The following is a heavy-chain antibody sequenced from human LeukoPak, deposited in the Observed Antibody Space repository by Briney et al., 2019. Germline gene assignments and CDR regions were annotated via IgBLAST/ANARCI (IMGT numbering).Heavy chain of an antibody. V-gene: IGHV1-3*01. CDR2: INAGNGNT. CDR1: GYTFTSYA. D-gene: IGHD4-17*01. CDR3: ARVRKDYGDQYLKLKDAFDI. J-gene: IGHJ3*02. Sequence: ASVKVSCKASGYTFTSYAMHWVRQAPGQRLEWMGWINAGNGNTKYSQKFQGRVTITRDTSASTAYMELSSLRSEDTAVYYCARVRKDYGDQYLKLKDAFDIWGQGTMVTVSS.